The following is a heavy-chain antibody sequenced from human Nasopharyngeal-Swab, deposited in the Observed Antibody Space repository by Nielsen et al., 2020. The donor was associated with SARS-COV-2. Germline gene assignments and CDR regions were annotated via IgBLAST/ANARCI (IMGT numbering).Heavy chain of an antibody. V-gene: IGHV3-7*04. CDR1: GFTFSSYW. J-gene: IGHJ5*02. Sequence: GRSLRLSCAASGFTFSSYWMSWVRQAPGKGLEWVANIKQDGSEKYYVDSVKGRFPISRDNAKNSLYLQMNSLRAEDTAVYYCARDRGWGIQLYLSWGQGTLVTVSS. D-gene: IGHD5-18*01. CDR2: IKQDGSEK. CDR3: ARDRGWGIQLYLS.